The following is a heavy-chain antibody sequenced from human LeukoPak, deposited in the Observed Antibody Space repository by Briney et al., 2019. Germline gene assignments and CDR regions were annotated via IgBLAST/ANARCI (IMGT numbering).Heavy chain of an antibody. D-gene: IGHD3-10*01. CDR3: ARDRYDVSGSYYNVFDY. J-gene: IGHJ4*02. CDR2: IDPNSGGT. V-gene: IGHV1-2*06. Sequence: ASVKVSCKASGYTFTGYYMHWVRQAPGQGLEWMGRIDPNSGGTNYAQKVQGRVTMTRDRSISTAYMDVSRLRSDYTAVYYCARDRYDVSGSYYNVFDYWGQGTLVTVSS. CDR1: GYTFTGYY.